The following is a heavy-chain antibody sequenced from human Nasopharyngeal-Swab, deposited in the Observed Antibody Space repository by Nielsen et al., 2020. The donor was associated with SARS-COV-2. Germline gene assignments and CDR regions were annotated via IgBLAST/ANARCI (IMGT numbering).Heavy chain of an antibody. CDR1: GFSFSASG. Sequence: GESLKISCAASGFSFSASGMSWVRRAPGKGLEWVLSISIGNSYILYADSVKGRFTISRDNVRESLFLQMNSLTADDTAVYYCARVRYYGSGDYRPHYFDFWGHGTLVTVSS. CDR2: ISIGNSYI. D-gene: IGHD3-10*01. V-gene: IGHV3-21*01. CDR3: ARVRYYGSGDYRPHYFDF. J-gene: IGHJ4*01.